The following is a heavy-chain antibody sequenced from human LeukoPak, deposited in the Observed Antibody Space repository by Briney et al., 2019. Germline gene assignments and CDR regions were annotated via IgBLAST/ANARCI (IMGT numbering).Heavy chain of an antibody. D-gene: IGHD6-13*01. V-gene: IGHV1-8*03. Sequence: ASVKVSCKASGYTFTGYYMHWVRQAPGQGLEWMGWMNPNSGNTGYAQKFQGRVTITRNTSISTAYMELSSLRSEDTAVYYCASVVAADADAFDIWGQGTMVTVSS. CDR2: MNPNSGNT. CDR3: ASVVAADADAFDI. CDR1: GYTFTGYY. J-gene: IGHJ3*02.